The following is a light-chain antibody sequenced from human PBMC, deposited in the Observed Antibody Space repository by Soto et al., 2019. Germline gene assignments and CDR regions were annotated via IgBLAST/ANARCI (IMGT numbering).Light chain of an antibody. Sequence: QSVLTQPPSASASLGASVTVTCTLSSGYSNYKVDWYQQRPGKGPRFVMRVGTGGIVGSKGDGIPDRFSVLGSGLNRYLTIKNIQEEDESDYHCGADHGSGSNFYVVFGGGTKLTVL. J-gene: IGLJ2*01. CDR3: GADHGSGSNFYVV. V-gene: IGLV9-49*01. CDR2: VGTGGIVG. CDR1: SGYSNYK.